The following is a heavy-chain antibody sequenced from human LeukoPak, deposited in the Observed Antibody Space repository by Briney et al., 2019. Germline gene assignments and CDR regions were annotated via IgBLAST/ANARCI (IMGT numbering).Heavy chain of an antibody. J-gene: IGHJ6*03. CDR2: IFDSGST. V-gene: IGHV4-38-2*01. D-gene: IGHD5-18*01. CDR3: ARVDTGYYYMDV. CDR1: GYSISSGYY. Sequence: SETLSLTCAVSGYSISSGYYRGWIRQPPGKGLEWIGCIFDSGSTYYNPSLKSRVTISVDTSKKQFSLKLSSVTAADTAVYFCARVDTGYYYMDVWGKGTTVTVSS.